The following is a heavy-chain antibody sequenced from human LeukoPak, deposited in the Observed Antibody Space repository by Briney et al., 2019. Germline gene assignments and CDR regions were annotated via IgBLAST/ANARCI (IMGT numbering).Heavy chain of an antibody. J-gene: IGHJ6*02. Sequence: AGGSLRLSCTASGFTFSSFALHWFRQAPGKGLDWFSLITISVVTTHYADSVKGRFTISRDNSRSTLYLQLNSLRADDTALYYCAKARLYCSSGTCSDHPATLTGMDVWGQGTTVTVSS. CDR3: AKARLYCSSGTCSDHPATLTGMDV. CDR1: GFTFSSFA. CDR2: ITISVVTT. D-gene: IGHD2-15*01. V-gene: IGHV3-23*01.